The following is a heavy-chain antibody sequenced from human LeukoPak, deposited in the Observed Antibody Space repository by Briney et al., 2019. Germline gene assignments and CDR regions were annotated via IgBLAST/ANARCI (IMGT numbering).Heavy chain of an antibody. CDR3: ARDDGYSYEHY. CDR2: ISSTSSYI. J-gene: IGHJ4*02. CDR1: GFTFSSYR. Sequence: GGSLRLSCEASGFTFSSYRMNWVRQAPGKGLEWVSSISSTSSYIYYTDSVKGRFTISRDNAKNSLYLQMNSLRAEDTAVYYCARDDGYSYEHYWGQGTLVTVSS. D-gene: IGHD5-18*01. V-gene: IGHV3-21*04.